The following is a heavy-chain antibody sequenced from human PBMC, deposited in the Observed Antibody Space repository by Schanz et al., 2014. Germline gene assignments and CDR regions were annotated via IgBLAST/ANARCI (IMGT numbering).Heavy chain of an antibody. V-gene: IGHV3-23*01. CDR2: ISGSGGDT. Sequence: EVQLLESGGGLVQPGGSLRLSCAASGFSFSIFAMTWVRQAPGQGLEWVSTISGSGGDTYPADSVKGRFTISRDNSKNTVYLEMNNVRVDDTAVYYCAKGVGGGLLLGSTFDNWGQGTMXTVSS. D-gene: IGHD3-16*01. CDR1: GFSFSIFA. CDR3: AKGVGGGLLLGSTFDN. J-gene: IGHJ3*02.